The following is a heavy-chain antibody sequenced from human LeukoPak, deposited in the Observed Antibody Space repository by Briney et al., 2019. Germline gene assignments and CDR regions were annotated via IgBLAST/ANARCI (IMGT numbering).Heavy chain of an antibody. Sequence: ASVKVSCKASGYIFTTYAMHWVRQAPGQRLEWMGRINAANGNTKLSQKFQDRITIIRDKSANTAYMELSSLRSEDTAVYYCARDRIGYEYYNGMDVWGQGTTVTVSS. J-gene: IGHJ6*02. CDR2: INAANGNT. V-gene: IGHV1-3*01. CDR3: ARDRIGYEYYNGMDV. CDR1: GYIFTTYA. D-gene: IGHD2/OR15-2a*01.